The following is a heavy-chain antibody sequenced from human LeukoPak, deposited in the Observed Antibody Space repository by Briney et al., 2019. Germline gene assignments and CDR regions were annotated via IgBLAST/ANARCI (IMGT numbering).Heavy chain of an antibody. D-gene: IGHD6-19*01. V-gene: IGHV4-34*01. CDR2: INHSGST. Sequence: SETLSLTCAVYGGSFSGYYWSWIRQPPGKGLEWIGEINHSGSTNYNPSLKSRVTLSVDPSKNQFSLKLSSVTAAATALYYGAXXTEDSGWYGYWGQGTLVTVSS. CDR3: AXXTEDSGWYGY. CDR1: GGSFSGYY. J-gene: IGHJ4*02.